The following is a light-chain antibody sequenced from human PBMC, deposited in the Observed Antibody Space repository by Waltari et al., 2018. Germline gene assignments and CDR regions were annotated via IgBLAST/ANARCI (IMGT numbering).Light chain of an antibody. CDR2: GTD. Sequence: QSVLTQPPSVSGAPGQRVTISCTGSGSNIGAGYDVHWYRQLPGKAPTRIISGTDTRPFGVPERVCCSQAGSSASLAIVWLQAHDEADYYCQSYDTSLSVVFGGGTKLTVL. CDR3: QSYDTSLSVV. CDR1: GSNIGAGYD. V-gene: IGLV1-40*01. J-gene: IGLJ2*01.